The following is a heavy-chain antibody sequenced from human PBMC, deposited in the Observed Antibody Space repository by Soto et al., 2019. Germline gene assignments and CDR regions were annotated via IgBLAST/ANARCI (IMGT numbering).Heavy chain of an antibody. CDR1: GYRFTISW. V-gene: IGHV5-51*01. J-gene: IGHJ4*02. CDR3: ARLPGIVAPGTVFLDN. Sequence: PGESLKISCKASGYRFTISWIGWVRQMPGKGLEWMGIIYLGDSDTRYRPSFQGQVTISADKSSSTAYLQWSSLQASDTAMYYCARLPGIVAPGTVFLDNWGQGTMVTVS. D-gene: IGHD1-1*01. CDR2: IYLGDSDT.